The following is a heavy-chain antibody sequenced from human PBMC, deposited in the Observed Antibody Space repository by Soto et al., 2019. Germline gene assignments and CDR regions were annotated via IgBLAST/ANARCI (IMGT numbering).Heavy chain of an antibody. Sequence: SETLSLTCTVSGGSISSYYWSWIRQPPGKGLEWIGYIYYSGSTNYNPSLKSRVTISVDTSKNQFSLKLSSVTAADTAVYYCARLFVPSGNTAMVLFDYWGQGTLVTVSS. CDR2: IYYSGST. V-gene: IGHV4-59*08. CDR3: ARLFVPSGNTAMVLFDY. CDR1: GGSISSYY. J-gene: IGHJ4*02. D-gene: IGHD5-18*01.